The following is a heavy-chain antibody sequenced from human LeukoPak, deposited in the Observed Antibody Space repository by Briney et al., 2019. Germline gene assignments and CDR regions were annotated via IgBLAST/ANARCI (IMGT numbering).Heavy chain of an antibody. CDR3: AREVGSSWSISIYNYHGMDV. V-gene: IGHV7-4-1*02. J-gene: IGHJ6*02. Sequence: ASVKVSCKASGYTFTSYAMNWVRQAPGQGLEWMGWINTNTGNPTYAQGFTGRFVFSLDTSVSTAYLQISGLKAEDTAVYYCAREVGSSWSISIYNYHGMDVWGQGTTVTVSS. D-gene: IGHD6-13*01. CDR1: GYTFTSYA. CDR2: INTNTGNP.